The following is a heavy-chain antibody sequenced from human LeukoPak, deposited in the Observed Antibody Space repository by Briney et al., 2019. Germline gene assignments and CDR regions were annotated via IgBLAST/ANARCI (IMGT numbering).Heavy chain of an antibody. CDR2: IIPIFGTA. V-gene: IGHV1-69*05. CDR3: ASGLPAHYYYYYMYV. Sequence: ASVKVSCKASGGTFSSYPISWVRQAPGQGLEWLGGIIPIFGTANYAQKFQGRVTITTDESTSTAYMELSSLRSEDTAVYYCASGLPAHYYYYYMYVWGKGTTVTVSS. D-gene: IGHD2-2*01. J-gene: IGHJ6*03. CDR1: GGTFSSYP.